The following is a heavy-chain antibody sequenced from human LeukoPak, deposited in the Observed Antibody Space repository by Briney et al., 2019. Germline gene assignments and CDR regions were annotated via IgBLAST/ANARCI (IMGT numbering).Heavy chain of an antibody. D-gene: IGHD5-12*01. J-gene: IGHJ4*02. CDR2: IWYDGSNK. CDR1: GFTFSSYG. V-gene: IGHV3-33*01. Sequence: PGGSLRLSCAASGFTFSSYGMPWVRQAPGKGLEWVAVIWYDGSNKYYADSVKGRFTISRDNSKNTLYLQMNSLRAEDTAVYYCARDGYNQYYFDYWGQGTLVTVSS. CDR3: ARDGYNQYYFDY.